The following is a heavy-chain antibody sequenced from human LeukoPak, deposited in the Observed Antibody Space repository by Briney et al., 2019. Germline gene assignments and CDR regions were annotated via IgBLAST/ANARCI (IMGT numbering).Heavy chain of an antibody. V-gene: IGHV3-30*18. Sequence: GRSLRLSCAASGFTFSRYGMHWVRQAPGKGLEWVAVLSYDGINKYYADSVKGRFTISRDNSKDTLYLQMNSLRAEDTAVYYCAKDGSAISSDYYFDCWGQGTLVTVSS. J-gene: IGHJ4*02. D-gene: IGHD2-21*02. CDR1: GFTFSRYG. CDR3: AKDGSAISSDYYFDC. CDR2: LSYDGINK.